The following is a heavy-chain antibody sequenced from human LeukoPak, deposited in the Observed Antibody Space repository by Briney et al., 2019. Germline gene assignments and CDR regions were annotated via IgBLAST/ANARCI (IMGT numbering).Heavy chain of an antibody. CDR1: GYTFTSYY. CDR2: INPSGGST. D-gene: IGHD3-3*01. Sequence: ASVKVSCKASGYTFTSYYMHWVRQAPGQGLEWMGIINPSGGSTSYAQKFQGRVTMTRDTSTSTVYMELSSLRSEDTAVYYCAGVDTIFGVVNHYYYGMDVWGQGTTVTVSS. CDR3: AGVDTIFGVVNHYYYGMDV. V-gene: IGHV1-46*01. J-gene: IGHJ6*02.